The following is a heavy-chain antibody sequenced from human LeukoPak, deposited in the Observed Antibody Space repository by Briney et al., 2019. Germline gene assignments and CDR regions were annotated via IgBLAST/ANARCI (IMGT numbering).Heavy chain of an antibody. J-gene: IGHJ3*02. CDR2: IYTSGST. D-gene: IGHD1-7*01. Sequence: SETLSLTCTVSGGSISGYYWSWIRQPAGKGLEWIGRIYTSGSTNYNPSLKSRVTMSVDTSKNQFSLKLSSVTAADTAVYYCARVDGITGTTRDAFDIWGQGTMVTVSS. CDR1: GGSISGYY. CDR3: ARVDGITGTTRDAFDI. V-gene: IGHV4-4*07.